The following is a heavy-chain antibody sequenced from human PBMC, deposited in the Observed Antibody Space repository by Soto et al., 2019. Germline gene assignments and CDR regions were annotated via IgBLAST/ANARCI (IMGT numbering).Heavy chain of an antibody. CDR3: ARSYRGTFYGYYT. CDR2: VFYTGST. V-gene: IGHV4-59*01. J-gene: IGHJ5*02. Sequence: PSETLSLTCTVSGGSISSYHWSWIRQSPGKGLEWIGYVFYTGSTKYNPALKRRVTISVDTSKNQFSLKLSSVSAADTGLYYCARSYRGTFYGYYTWGQGILVTVSS. CDR1: GGSISSYH. D-gene: IGHD1-26*01.